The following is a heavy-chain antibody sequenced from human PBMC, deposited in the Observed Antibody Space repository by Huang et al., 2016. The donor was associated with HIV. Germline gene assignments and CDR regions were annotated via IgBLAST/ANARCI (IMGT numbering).Heavy chain of an antibody. Sequence: QVHLQESGPGLVKPSETLSLPCTVSGGSVSSGDYYWSWVRQPPGKGLEWIAYAYYDGSTNYNPSLASRLSMSVDTSRNQFSLKLRSVTAADTAVYYCSRINYAKTTYYLDFDFWGQGTLVTVSS. D-gene: IGHD3-22*01. CDR2: AYYDGST. CDR1: GGSVSSGDYY. V-gene: IGHV4-61*08. J-gene: IGHJ4*02. CDR3: SRINYAKTTYYLDFDF.